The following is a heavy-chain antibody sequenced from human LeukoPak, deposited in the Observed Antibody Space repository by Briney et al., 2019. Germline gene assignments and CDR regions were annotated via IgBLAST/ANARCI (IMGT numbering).Heavy chain of an antibody. V-gene: IGHV3-30*18. CDR2: ISYDGSNK. J-gene: IGHJ4*02. CDR3: AKDAGKFYGDCLDY. D-gene: IGHD4-17*01. Sequence: GGSLRLSCAAPGFTFSSYGMHWVRQAPGKGLEWVAVISYDGSNKYYADSVKGRFTISRDNSKNTLYLQMNSLRAEDTAVYYCAKDAGKFYGDCLDYWGQGTLVTVSS. CDR1: GFTFSSYG.